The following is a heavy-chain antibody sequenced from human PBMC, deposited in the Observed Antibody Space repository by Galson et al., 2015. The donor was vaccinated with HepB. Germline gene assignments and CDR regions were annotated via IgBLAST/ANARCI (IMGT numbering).Heavy chain of an antibody. D-gene: IGHD2-15*01. CDR1: GGTFSSYA. CDR3: ARGVGYCSGGSCYSYYYYGMDV. V-gene: IGHV1-69*13. J-gene: IGHJ6*02. Sequence: SVKVSCKASGGTFSSYAISWVRQAPGQGLEWMGGVIPIFGTANYAQKFQGRVTITADESTSTAYMELSSLRSEDTAVYYCARGVGYCSGGSCYSYYYYGMDVWGQGTTVTVSS. CDR2: VIPIFGTA.